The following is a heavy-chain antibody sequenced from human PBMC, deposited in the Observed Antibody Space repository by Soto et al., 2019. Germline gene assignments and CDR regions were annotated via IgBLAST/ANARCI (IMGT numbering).Heavy chain of an antibody. CDR1: GGTFSSYA. Sequence: ASVKVSCKASGGTFSSYAISWVRQAPGQGLEWMGGIIPIFGTANCAQKFQGRVTITADESTSTAYMELSSLRSEDTAVYYCARWGVVPAANTYYYGMDVWGQGTTVTVSS. V-gene: IGHV1-69*13. CDR3: ARWGVVPAANTYYYGMDV. CDR2: IIPIFGTA. D-gene: IGHD2-2*01. J-gene: IGHJ6*02.